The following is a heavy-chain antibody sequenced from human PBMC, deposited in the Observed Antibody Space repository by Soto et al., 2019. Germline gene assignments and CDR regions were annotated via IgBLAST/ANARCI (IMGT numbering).Heavy chain of an antibody. CDR3: ARDPAYNGPFQH. D-gene: IGHD3-10*01. CDR1: GYTFTSYG. Sequence: QVQLVQSGAEVKKPGASVTVSCTASGYTFTSYGISWVRQAPGQGLEWMGWISAYNGNTNYAQKLQGRDTMTTDTSTSTADMELRSLRSDDTAVYYCARDPAYNGPFQHWVQGTLVTVSS. J-gene: IGHJ1*01. CDR2: ISAYNGNT. V-gene: IGHV1-18*01.